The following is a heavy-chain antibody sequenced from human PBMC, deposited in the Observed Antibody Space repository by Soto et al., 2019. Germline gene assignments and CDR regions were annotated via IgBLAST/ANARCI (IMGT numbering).Heavy chain of an antibody. Sequence: GGSLRLSCAASGFTFSSYAMSWVRQAPGKGLEWVSAISGSGGSTYYADSVKGRFTISRDNSKNTLYLQMNSLRAEDTAVYYCAKLAGDIVVVVAAKVVPYYYYYMDVWGKGTTVTVSS. CDR1: GFTFSSYA. D-gene: IGHD2-15*01. CDR2: ISGSGGST. CDR3: AKLAGDIVVVVAAKVVPYYYYYMDV. J-gene: IGHJ6*03. V-gene: IGHV3-23*01.